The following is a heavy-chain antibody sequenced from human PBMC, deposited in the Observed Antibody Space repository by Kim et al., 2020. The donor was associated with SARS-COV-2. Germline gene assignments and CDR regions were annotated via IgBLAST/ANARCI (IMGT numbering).Heavy chain of an antibody. Sequence: SVKVSCKASGGTFSSYAISWVRQAPGQGLEWMGGIIPIFGTANYAQKFQGRVTITADESTSTAYMELSSLRSEDTAVYYCAGSYGSGSYLGGYWGQGTLVTVSS. J-gene: IGHJ4*02. D-gene: IGHD3-10*01. V-gene: IGHV1-69*13. CDR2: IIPIFGTA. CDR3: AGSYGSGSYLGGY. CDR1: GGTFSSYA.